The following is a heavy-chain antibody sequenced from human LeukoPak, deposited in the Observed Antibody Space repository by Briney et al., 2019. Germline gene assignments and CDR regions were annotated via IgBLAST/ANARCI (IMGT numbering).Heavy chain of an antibody. CDR3: ARIFNDFWSGYYFDY. CDR1: GFTFSSYS. CDR2: ISSSSSYI. D-gene: IGHD3-3*01. J-gene: IGHJ4*02. Sequence: GGSLRLSCAASGFTFSSYSMNWVRQAPGKGLEWVSSISSSSSYIYYADSVKGRFTISRDNAKNSLYLQMNSLRAEDTAVYYCARIFNDFWSGYYFDYWGQGTLVTVSS. V-gene: IGHV3-21*01.